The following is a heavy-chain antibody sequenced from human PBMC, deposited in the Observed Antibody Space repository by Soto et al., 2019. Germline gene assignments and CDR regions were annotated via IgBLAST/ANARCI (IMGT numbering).Heavy chain of an antibody. J-gene: IGHJ4*02. CDR1: DGSITPNY. CDR3: ARLGAYYQALDS. V-gene: IGHV4-59*08. Sequence: SETLSLTCTVSDGSITPNYYTWVRQPPGKGLEWIGYVYYAGTTTYNPSLKSRVSISIDTSKNEVSLKLSSVTAADTAVYYCARLGAYYQALDSWGQGTLVNVS. CDR2: VYYAGTT. D-gene: IGHD3-22*01.